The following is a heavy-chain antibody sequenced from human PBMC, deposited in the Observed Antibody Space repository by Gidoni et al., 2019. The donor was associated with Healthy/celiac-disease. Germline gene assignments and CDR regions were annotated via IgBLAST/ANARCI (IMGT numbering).Heavy chain of an antibody. Sequence: QVQLVESGGGVVQPGRSLRLSCAASGFTFSSYGMHWVRQAPGKGLEWVAVIWYDGSNKYYADSVKGRFTISRDNSKNTLYLQMNSLRAEDTAVYYCAREASGYSGYDSGISFSWFDPWGQGTLVTVSS. CDR3: AREASGYSGYDSGISFSWFDP. D-gene: IGHD5-12*01. V-gene: IGHV3-33*08. CDR1: GFTFSSYG. CDR2: IWYDGSNK. J-gene: IGHJ5*02.